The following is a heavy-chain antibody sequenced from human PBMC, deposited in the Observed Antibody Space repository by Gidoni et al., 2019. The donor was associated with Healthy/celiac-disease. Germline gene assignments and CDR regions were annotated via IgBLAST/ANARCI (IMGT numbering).Heavy chain of an antibody. Sequence: QVQLQESGPGLVKPSETLSLTCAVSGYSISSGYYWGWIRQPPGKGLEWIGSIYHSGSTYYNPSLKSRVTISVDTSKNQFSLKLSSVTAADTAVYYCAGVGDGWLVDYWGQGTLVTVSS. CDR3: AGVGDGWLVDY. V-gene: IGHV4-38-2*01. CDR2: IYHSGST. CDR1: GYSISSGYY. J-gene: IGHJ4*02. D-gene: IGHD2-21*02.